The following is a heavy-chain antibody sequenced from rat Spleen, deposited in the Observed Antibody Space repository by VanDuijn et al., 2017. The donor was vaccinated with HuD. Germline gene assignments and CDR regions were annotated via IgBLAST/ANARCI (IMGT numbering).Heavy chain of an antibody. CDR1: GFTFNNYW. J-gene: IGHJ2*01. D-gene: IGHD1-6*01. Sequence: EVQLVESGGGLVQPGRSLKLSCVASGFTFNNYWMTWIRQAPGKGLEWVASITNTGGSTYYPDSVKGRFTISRDNAKSTLYLKRNSLRSEDTATYYCTREGASSNPPILRAPNWFAYWGQGVMVTVSS. CDR2: ITNTGGST. V-gene: IGHV5-31*01. CDR3: TREGASSNPPILRAPNWFAY.